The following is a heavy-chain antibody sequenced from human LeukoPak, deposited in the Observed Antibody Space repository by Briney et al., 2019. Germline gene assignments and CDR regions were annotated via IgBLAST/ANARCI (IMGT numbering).Heavy chain of an antibody. CDR3: ARIMNYFDSSGYTPEGAFDI. V-gene: IGHV1-2*02. J-gene: IGHJ3*02. CDR2: INHNSGDT. D-gene: IGHD3-22*01. Sequence: ASVTVSCMASGYTFIDYYLHWVRQAPGQGLEWMGWINHNSGDTNYAQKLSGRVTLTRDTSISTAYIDLSRLRSGDTAVYYCARIMNYFDSSGYTPEGAFDISGQGTMGTVSS. CDR1: GYTFIDYY.